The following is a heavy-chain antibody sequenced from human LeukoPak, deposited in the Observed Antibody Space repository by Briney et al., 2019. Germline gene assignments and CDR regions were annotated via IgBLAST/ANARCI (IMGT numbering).Heavy chain of an antibody. Sequence: GGSLRLSCAASGFXFSSYGIHWVRQAPGKGLEWVAVIWYDGTNKYYADSVKGRFTISRDNSKNTASLQMDSLRAEDTAVYYCARDSARGYYAFDYWGQGTLVTVSS. V-gene: IGHV3-33*01. J-gene: IGHJ4*02. CDR3: ARDSARGYYAFDY. CDR2: IWYDGTNK. CDR1: GFXFSSYG. D-gene: IGHD3-10*01.